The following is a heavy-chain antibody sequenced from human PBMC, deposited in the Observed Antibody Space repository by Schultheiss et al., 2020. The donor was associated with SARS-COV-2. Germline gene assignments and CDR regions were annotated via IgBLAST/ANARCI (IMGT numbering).Heavy chain of an antibody. CDR3: ARMRSTGAFFDY. D-gene: IGHD2-2*01. CDR2: IDWDDAK. CDR1: GFSLTTSGMC. V-gene: IGHV2-70*11. Sequence: SGPTLVKPTQTLTLTCTFSGFSLTTSGMCVSWIRQTPGKALEWLARIDWDDAKYYSPSLRTRLTISRDLSKKQVVLTMADMGPVDTGTYYCARMRSTGAFFDYWGQGSLVTVSS. J-gene: IGHJ4*02.